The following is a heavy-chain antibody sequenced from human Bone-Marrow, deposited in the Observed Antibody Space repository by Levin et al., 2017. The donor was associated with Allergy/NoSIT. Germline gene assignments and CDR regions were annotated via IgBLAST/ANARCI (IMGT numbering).Heavy chain of an antibody. D-gene: IGHD6-19*01. V-gene: IGHV1-2*04. Sequence: ASVKVSCKASGYTFTGYYMHWVRQAPGQGLEWMGWINPNSGGTNYAQKFQGWVTMTRDTSISTAYMELSRLRSDDTAVYYCARGLMSVGFIAVAAPDDAFDIWGQGTMVTVSS. CDR3: ARGLMSVGFIAVAAPDDAFDI. J-gene: IGHJ3*02. CDR2: INPNSGGT. CDR1: GYTFTGYY.